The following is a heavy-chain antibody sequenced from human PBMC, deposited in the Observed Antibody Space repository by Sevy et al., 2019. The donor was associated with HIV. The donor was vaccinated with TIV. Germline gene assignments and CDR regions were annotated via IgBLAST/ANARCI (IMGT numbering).Heavy chain of an antibody. CDR2: LSSSTSTI. V-gene: IGHV3-48*02. J-gene: IGHJ6*02. D-gene: IGHD1-7*01. CDR1: GFSFSGYN. Sequence: GGSLRLSCAASGFSFSGYNMNWVRQAPGKGLEWVSYLSSSTSTIHYAQSVKGPFTISRDNAKNSLFLQMNSLRYEDTAVYYCARDSSWNYDSYFYGMDVWGQGTTVTV. CDR3: ARDSSWNYDSYFYGMDV.